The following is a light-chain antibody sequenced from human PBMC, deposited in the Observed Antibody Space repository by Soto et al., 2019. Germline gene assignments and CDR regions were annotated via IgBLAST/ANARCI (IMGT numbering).Light chain of an antibody. CDR1: SSDVGRYNY. Sequence: QSAMTQPPFASGSPGQSVTISCTGTSSDVGRYNYVSWYQHHPGKAPKLMIFEVTKRTSEVPDRFSGSKSGNTASLTVSGLQAEDEADYYCSSYGGSNNFVFGGGTQLTVL. CDR2: EVT. J-gene: IGLJ7*01. CDR3: SSYGGSNNFV. V-gene: IGLV2-8*01.